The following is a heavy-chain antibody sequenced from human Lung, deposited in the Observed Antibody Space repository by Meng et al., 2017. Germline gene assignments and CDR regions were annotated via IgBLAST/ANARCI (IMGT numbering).Heavy chain of an antibody. J-gene: IGHJ4*02. Sequence: VHLGESGGDLVKPGGSLRLSCAASGFYFNNAWMSWVRQAPGKGLEWVGRIKSNTDGGTAEYAAPVTGRFTISRDDSKSTLYLQMSGLRIDDTGVYYCTWDDKAVSDYWGQGTLVTASS. D-gene: IGHD1-26*01. CDR1: GFYFNNAW. CDR3: TWDDKAVSDY. V-gene: IGHV3-15*01. CDR2: IKSNTDGGTA.